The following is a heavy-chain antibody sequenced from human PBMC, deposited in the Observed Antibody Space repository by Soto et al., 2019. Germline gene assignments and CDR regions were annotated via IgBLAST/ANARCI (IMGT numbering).Heavy chain of an antibody. V-gene: IGHV1-3*01. CDR3: ARSGGYCSGGSCYSYYFDY. CDR1: GGTFSSYA. J-gene: IGHJ4*02. CDR2: INAGNGNT. Sequence: ASVKVSCKASGGTFSSYAISWVRQAPGQRLEWMGWINAGNGNTKYSQKFQGRVTITRDTSASTAYMELSSLRSEDTAVYYCARSGGYCSGGSCYSYYFDYWGQGTLVTVSS. D-gene: IGHD2-15*01.